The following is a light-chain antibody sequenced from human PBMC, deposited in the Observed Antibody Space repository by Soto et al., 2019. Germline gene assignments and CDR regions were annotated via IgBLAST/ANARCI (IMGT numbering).Light chain of an antibody. CDR2: FAS. J-gene: IGKJ2*01. CDR1: QSVSSR. V-gene: IGKV3-15*01. CDR3: QQYNNWPYT. Sequence: EIVMTQSPATLSVSPGERATLSCRASQSVSSRLAWFQQKPGQAPRLLIYFASTRATGVPARFSGSGSGTDFTLTISSLQSEDFAVYYCQQYNNWPYTFGQGTKLEIK.